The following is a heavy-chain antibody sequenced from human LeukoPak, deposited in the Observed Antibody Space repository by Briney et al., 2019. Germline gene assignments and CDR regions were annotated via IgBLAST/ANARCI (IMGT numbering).Heavy chain of an antibody. Sequence: GGSLRLSCAASGFTFSTYTMHWVRQAPGKGLEWVALISYDGSNKYYADSVKGRFTISRDNSKNTLYLQMNSLRTEDTAVYYCAKDVNAYCSGDCSDYWGQGTLVTVSS. CDR1: GFTFSTYT. D-gene: IGHD2-21*01. V-gene: IGHV3-30-3*01. CDR3: AKDVNAYCSGDCSDY. CDR2: ISYDGSNK. J-gene: IGHJ4*02.